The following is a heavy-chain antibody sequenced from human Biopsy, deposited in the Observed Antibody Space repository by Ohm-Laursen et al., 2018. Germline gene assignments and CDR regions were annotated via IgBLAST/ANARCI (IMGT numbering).Heavy chain of an antibody. J-gene: IGHJ3*01. CDR2: ISGRGAT. V-gene: IGHV4-59*01. CDR1: GDSISSYY. CDR3: ARLYRLDDYWNDDPPDAFDV. Sequence: TLSLTCTVSGDSISSYYWSWIRQSPRKGLEWIGHISGRGATNYNPSLRGRVTISVDTSKNQFSLKLSSVTAADTAVFFCARLYRLDDYWNDDPPDAFDVWGQGTMVTVSS. D-gene: IGHD3-3*01.